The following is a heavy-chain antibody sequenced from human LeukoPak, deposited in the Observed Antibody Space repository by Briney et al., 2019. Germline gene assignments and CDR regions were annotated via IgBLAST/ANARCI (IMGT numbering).Heavy chain of an antibody. J-gene: IGHJ4*02. CDR3: ARDGLGIDY. CDR1: GFTFSSYH. CDR2: ISSGSGYI. V-gene: IGHV3-21*01. Sequence: GSSLRLSGAAYGFTFSSYHMNWVRQAPGKGLEWVSSISSGSGYIHYADSVKGRFTISRDNAKKSLYLQMNSLRAEDTAVYYCARDGLGIDYWGQGTLVTVSS. D-gene: IGHD3-10*01.